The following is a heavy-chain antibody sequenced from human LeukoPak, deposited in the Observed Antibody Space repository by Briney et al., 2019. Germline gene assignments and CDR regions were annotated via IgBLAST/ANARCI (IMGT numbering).Heavy chain of an antibody. Sequence: PSETLSLTCGVSGGSISGANWWSWVRQPPGQGLEWIGEISLAGQTNYNPSLNGRVTMSLDKSSNQLSLHLTSVTAADTATYFCSRESGPFCPFGYWGQGALVIVSS. CDR3: SRESGPFCPFGY. CDR2: ISLAGQT. CDR1: GGSISGANW. V-gene: IGHV4/OR15-8*02. D-gene: IGHD1-26*01. J-gene: IGHJ4*02.